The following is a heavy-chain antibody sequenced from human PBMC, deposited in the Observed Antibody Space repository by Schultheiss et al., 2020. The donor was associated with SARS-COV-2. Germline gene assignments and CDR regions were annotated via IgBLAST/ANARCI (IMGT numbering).Heavy chain of an antibody. CDR1: GGSIRSGESY. CDR3: ARVTYCGADCYSEHSFDV. D-gene: IGHD2-21*02. V-gene: IGHV4-61*03. J-gene: IGHJ3*01. CDR2: IYYSGST. Sequence: GSLRLSCTVSGGSIRSGESYWSWIRQSPGKGLEWIGYIYYSGSTNYNPSLKSRVTLSLDTSKRHTYLRLTSVTAADTAVYYCARVTYCGADCYSEHSFDVWGQGTMVTVSS.